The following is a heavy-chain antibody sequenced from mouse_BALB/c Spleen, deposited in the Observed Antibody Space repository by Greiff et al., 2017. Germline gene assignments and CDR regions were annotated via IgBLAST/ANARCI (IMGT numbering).Heavy chain of an antibody. CDR2: ISYSGST. J-gene: IGHJ2*01. CDR1: GYSITSDYA. V-gene: IGHV3-2*02. D-gene: IGHD2-4*01. Sequence: VQLKESGPGLVKPSQSLSLTCTVTGYSITSDYAWNWIRQFPGNKLEWMGYISYSGSTSYNPSLKSRISITRDTSKNQFFLQLNSVTTEDTATYYCARGGITTGGYYDYWGQGTTLTVSS. CDR3: ARGGITTGGYYDY.